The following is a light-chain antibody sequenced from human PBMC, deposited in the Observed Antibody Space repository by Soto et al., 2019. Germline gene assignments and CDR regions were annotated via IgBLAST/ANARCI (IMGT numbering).Light chain of an antibody. Sequence: QMTQSPSSLSASVGEKIIITCRASRDVGSDVSWYQQKPGQAPKLLIYAASNLYTGVPSRFSGSRSGTEFTLTISSLQPEDFASYYCQQYNSYPLTFGGGTKVEIK. J-gene: IGKJ4*01. CDR2: AAS. CDR3: QQYNSYPLT. CDR1: RDVGSD. V-gene: IGKV1-17*01.